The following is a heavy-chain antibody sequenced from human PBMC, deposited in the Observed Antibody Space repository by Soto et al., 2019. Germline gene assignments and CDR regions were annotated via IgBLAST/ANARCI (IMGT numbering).Heavy chain of an antibody. Sequence: QVQLVESGGGLVKPGESLILYCAGSGFTFSDYYMSWIRQAPGKGLEWLSYSSNSGTYTRYADSVKGRFSISRDNAKNTLYLQINSLRGEDTGIYYCARSGDNYNVLDYWGQGTPVTVSS. CDR3: ARSGDNYNVLDY. D-gene: IGHD3-10*02. CDR2: SSNSGTYT. V-gene: IGHV3-11*06. J-gene: IGHJ4*02. CDR1: GFTFSDYY.